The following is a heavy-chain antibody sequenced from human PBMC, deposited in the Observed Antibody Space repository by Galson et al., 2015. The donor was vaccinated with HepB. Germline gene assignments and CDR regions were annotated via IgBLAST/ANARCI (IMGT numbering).Heavy chain of an antibody. J-gene: IGHJ3*02. Sequence: ETLSLTCAVYGGSFSGYYWSWIRQPPGKGLEWIGEINHSGSTNYNPSLKSRVTISVDTSKNQFSLKLSSVTAADTAVYYCARLRLRFHAFDIWGQGTMVTVSS. CDR1: GGSFSGYY. D-gene: IGHD4-17*01. CDR2: INHSGST. CDR3: ARLRLRFHAFDI. V-gene: IGHV4-34*01.